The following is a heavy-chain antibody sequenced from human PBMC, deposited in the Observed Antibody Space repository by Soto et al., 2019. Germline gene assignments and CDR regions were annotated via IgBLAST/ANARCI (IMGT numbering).Heavy chain of an antibody. CDR2: ISAYNGTT. V-gene: IGHV1-18*01. Sequence: ASVKVSCKASGYTFTSYGISWVRQAPGQGLEWMGWISAYNGTTNYAQKLQGRVTMTTDTSTSTAYMELRSLRSDDTAVYYCARQYDFWSGYYSYYYYYMDVWGKGTTVTVSS. CDR1: GYTFTSYG. CDR3: ARQYDFWSGYYSYYYYYMDV. D-gene: IGHD3-3*01. J-gene: IGHJ6*03.